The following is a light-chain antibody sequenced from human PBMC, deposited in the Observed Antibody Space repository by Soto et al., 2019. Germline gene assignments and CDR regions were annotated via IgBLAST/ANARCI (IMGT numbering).Light chain of an antibody. V-gene: IGKV3-11*01. CDR3: QQRSNWPPEWT. Sequence: EVVLTQSPVTLSLSPGQIATLSCRASQSISSNLAWYQQKPGQAPRLLISDASNRATGIPARFSGSGSGTDFTLTISSLEPEDFGVYYCQQRSNWPPEWTFGQGTKVDIK. CDR2: DAS. CDR1: QSISSN. J-gene: IGKJ1*01.